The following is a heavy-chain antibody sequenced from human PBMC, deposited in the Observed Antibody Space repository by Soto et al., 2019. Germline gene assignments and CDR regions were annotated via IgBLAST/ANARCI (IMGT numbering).Heavy chain of an antibody. CDR3: VKDHQYSSSSPWFDP. V-gene: IGHV3-64D*08. CDR2: ISSNGGST. J-gene: IGHJ5*02. CDR1: GFTFSSYA. D-gene: IGHD6-6*01. Sequence: GGSLRLSCSASGFTFSSYAMHWVRQAPGKGLEYVSAISSNGGSTYYADSVKGRFTISRDNSKNTLYLQMSSLRAEDTAVYYCVKDHQYSSSSPWFDPWGQGTLVTVSS.